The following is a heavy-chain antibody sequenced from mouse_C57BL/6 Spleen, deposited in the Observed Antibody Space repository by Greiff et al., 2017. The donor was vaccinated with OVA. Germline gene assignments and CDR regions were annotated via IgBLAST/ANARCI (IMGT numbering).Heavy chain of an antibody. J-gene: IGHJ4*01. CDR2: INPSSGYT. CDR3: ARSSWVITTVVAHDYYAMDY. Sequence: VQLQQSGAELAKPGASVKLSCKASGYTFTSYWMHWVKQRPGQGLEWIGYINPSSGYTKYNQKFKDKATLTADKSSSTAYMQLSSLTYEDSAVYYCARSSWVITTVVAHDYYAMDYWGQGTSVTVSS. D-gene: IGHD1-1*01. CDR1: GYTFTSYW. V-gene: IGHV1-7*01.